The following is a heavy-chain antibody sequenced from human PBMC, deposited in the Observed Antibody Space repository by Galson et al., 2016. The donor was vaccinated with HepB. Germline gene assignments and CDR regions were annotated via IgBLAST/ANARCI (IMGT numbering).Heavy chain of an antibody. V-gene: IGHV3-48*02. CDR1: GFNLSDYH. CDR2: ISSGSRII. D-gene: IGHD5-12*01. Sequence: SLRLSCAASGFNLSDYHMNWVRQVPGKGLEWISYISSGSRIIYYADSVKGRFTISRDNAKSSLYLQMNSLRDEDTAVYYCVRERGYSGYSYYYYLDVWGKGTTVTVSS. CDR3: VRERGYSGYSYYYYLDV. J-gene: IGHJ6*03.